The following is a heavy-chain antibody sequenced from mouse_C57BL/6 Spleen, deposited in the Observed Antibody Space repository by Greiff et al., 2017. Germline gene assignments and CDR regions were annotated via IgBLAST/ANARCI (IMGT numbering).Heavy chain of an antibody. Sequence: QVQLKQPGAELVRPGSSVKLSCKASGYTFTSYWMHWVKQRPIQGLEWIGNIDPSDSETHYNQKFKDKATLTVDKSSSTAYMQLSSLTSEDSAVYYCARRRDYDYFDYWGQGTTLTVSS. CDR1: GYTFTSYW. J-gene: IGHJ2*01. D-gene: IGHD2-4*01. CDR2: IDPSDSET. V-gene: IGHV1-52*01. CDR3: ARRRDYDYFDY.